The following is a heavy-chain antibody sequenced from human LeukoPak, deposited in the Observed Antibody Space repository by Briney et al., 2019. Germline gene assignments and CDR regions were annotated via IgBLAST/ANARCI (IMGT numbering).Heavy chain of an antibody. Sequence: GGSLRLSCAASGFTFSSYAMSWVRQAPGKGLEWVSAISGSGGSTYYADSVKGRFTISRDNSKNTLYLQMNSLRAEDTAVYYCAKFSLSPAFTIFDNDYWGQGTLVTVSS. J-gene: IGHJ4*02. D-gene: IGHD3-9*01. CDR3: AKFSLSPAFTIFDNDY. CDR1: GFTFSSYA. V-gene: IGHV3-23*01. CDR2: ISGSGGST.